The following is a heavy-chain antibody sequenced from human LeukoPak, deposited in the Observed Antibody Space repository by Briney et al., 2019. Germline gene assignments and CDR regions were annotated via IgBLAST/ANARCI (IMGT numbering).Heavy chain of an antibody. V-gene: IGHV3-49*04. D-gene: IGHD4-17*01. CDR2: IRSKAYGGTT. J-gene: IGHJ4*02. Sequence: PGGSLRLSCTASGFTFADYAMSWVRQAPGKGLEWVGFIRSKAYGGTTEYAASVKGRFSISRDDSKSTAHLQMNSLKTEDTAVYYCTADYDDPSTFDYWGQGTLVTVSS. CDR3: TADYDDPSTFDY. CDR1: GFTFADYA.